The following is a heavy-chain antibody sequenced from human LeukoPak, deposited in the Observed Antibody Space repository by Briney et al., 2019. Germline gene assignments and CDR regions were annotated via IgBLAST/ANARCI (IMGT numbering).Heavy chain of an antibody. D-gene: IGHD6-13*01. Sequence: GSLRLSCAASGFTFSSYGMHWVRQAPGKGLEWVPFLRYDGSNKYYADSVKGRFTISRDNSKNMLYLQMNSLRAEDTAVYYCARDWAGMTAPGPFDYWGQGTLVTVSS. CDR2: LRYDGSNK. CDR3: ARDWAGMTAPGPFDY. J-gene: IGHJ4*02. CDR1: GFTFSSYG. V-gene: IGHV3-30*02.